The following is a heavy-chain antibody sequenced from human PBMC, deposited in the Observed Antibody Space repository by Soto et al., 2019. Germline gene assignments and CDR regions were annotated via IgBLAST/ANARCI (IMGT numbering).Heavy chain of an antibody. CDR1: GYTFTTHA. CDR3: VRQYFYGSGSSWYFDY. J-gene: IGHJ4*02. Sequence: GASVKVSCKASGYTFTTHAMHWVRQAPGQSFEWMGWLNAGHGNIKYSQKFQGRLIITRDTSATTAYMDLSGLRSEDTAVYYCVRQYFYGSGSSWYFDYWGQGTLVTVSS. V-gene: IGHV1-3*01. CDR2: LNAGHGNI. D-gene: IGHD3-10*01.